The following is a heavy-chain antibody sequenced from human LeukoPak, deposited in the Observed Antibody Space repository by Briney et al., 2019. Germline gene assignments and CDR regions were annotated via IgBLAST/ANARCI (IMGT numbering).Heavy chain of an antibody. CDR2: INPNSGGT. Sequence: ASVTVSCKASGYTFTGYYMHWVRQAPGQGLEWMGWINPNSGGTNYAQKFQGRVTMTRDTSISTAYMELSRLRSDDTDVYYCARVRDYADYWGQGTLVTVSS. CDR1: GYTFTGYY. V-gene: IGHV1-2*02. J-gene: IGHJ4*02. CDR3: ARVRDYADY.